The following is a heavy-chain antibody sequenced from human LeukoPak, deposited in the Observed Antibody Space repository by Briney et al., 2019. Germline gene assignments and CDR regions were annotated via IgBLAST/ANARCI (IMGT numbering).Heavy chain of an antibody. CDR3: ARELFDFDY. CDR2: ITGSGGST. D-gene: IGHD3-10*01. J-gene: IGHJ4*02. CDR1: GFTFSSFA. Sequence: GGSLRLSCAASGFTFSSFAMTWVRQAPGKGLEWVSEITGSGGSTYYADSVKGRFTISRDNSKNTLYLQMNSLRAEDTAIYYCARELFDFDYWGQGTLVTVSS. V-gene: IGHV3-23*01.